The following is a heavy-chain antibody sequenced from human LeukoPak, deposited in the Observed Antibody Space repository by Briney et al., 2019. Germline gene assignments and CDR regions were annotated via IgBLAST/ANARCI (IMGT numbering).Heavy chain of an antibody. V-gene: IGHV4-59*01. Sequence: SETLSLTCTVSGGSFGNYYWSWIRQPPGEGREWIGYIYDSGTTNYNPSLKSRVTISVDTSKNQFSLKLSSVTAADTAVYYCARDFSAAFDIWGQGTMVTVSS. CDR2: IYDSGTT. D-gene: IGHD2/OR15-2a*01. CDR3: ARDFSAAFDI. J-gene: IGHJ3*02. CDR1: GGSFGNYY.